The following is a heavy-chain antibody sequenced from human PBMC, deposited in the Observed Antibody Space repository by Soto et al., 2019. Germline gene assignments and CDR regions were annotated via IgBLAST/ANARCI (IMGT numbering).Heavy chain of an antibody. Sequence: RGESLKISCQGSGYSFTYYWIGWVRQLPGKGLEWMGIIQPGDSNKKYSPSLQGQVTISVDKSISTAYLQWSSLKASDTAMYYCARLVGATRNFDFWGQGTLVTVSS. J-gene: IGHJ4*02. V-gene: IGHV5-51*01. CDR2: IQPGDSNK. D-gene: IGHD1-26*01. CDR3: ARLVGATRNFDF. CDR1: GYSFTYYW.